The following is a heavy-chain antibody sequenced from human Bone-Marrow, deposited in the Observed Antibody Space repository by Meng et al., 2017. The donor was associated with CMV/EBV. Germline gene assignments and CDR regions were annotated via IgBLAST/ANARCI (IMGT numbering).Heavy chain of an antibody. D-gene: IGHD1-26*01. Sequence: GESLKISCAASGFTVTGYHMSWVRQTPGKGLEWVSTFYTGGGTYYADSVKGRFAISRDNSKNTLYLQMNSLRGEDTAVYYCARDGGGVLLDAFDIWGQGTMVTVS. CDR1: GFTVTGYH. J-gene: IGHJ3*02. CDR3: ARDGGGVLLDAFDI. CDR2: FYTGGGT. V-gene: IGHV3-53*01.